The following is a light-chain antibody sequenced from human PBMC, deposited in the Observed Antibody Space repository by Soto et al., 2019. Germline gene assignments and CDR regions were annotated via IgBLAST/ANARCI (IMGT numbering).Light chain of an antibody. CDR3: QQYHSDPIT. V-gene: IGKV4-1*01. CDR1: QSVLSSNKNY. CDR2: WAS. J-gene: IGKJ5*01. Sequence: DFVMTQSPDSLAVSLGDRATINCKASQSVLSSNKNYLAWFQQKSGQPPKLLIYWASTRQSGVPDRFSGSGSATDFTLTISSLQAEDVAAYYCQQYHSDPITFGQGTRLEIK.